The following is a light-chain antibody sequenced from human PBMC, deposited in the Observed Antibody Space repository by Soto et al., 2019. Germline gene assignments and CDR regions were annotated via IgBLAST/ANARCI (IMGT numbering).Light chain of an antibody. Sequence: QSVLTQPPSASGTPGQRVTISCSGSSSNIGINTVNWYQQLPGTAPKLLIYSNNQRPSGVPDRFSGSKSGTSGSLAISGLQAEDEADYYCQSYDSSLSGWVFGGGTKVTVL. CDR2: SNN. CDR1: SSNIGINT. J-gene: IGLJ3*02. CDR3: QSYDSSLSGWV. V-gene: IGLV1-44*01.